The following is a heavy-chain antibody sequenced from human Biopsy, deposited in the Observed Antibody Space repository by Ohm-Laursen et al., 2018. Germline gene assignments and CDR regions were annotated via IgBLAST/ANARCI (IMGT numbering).Heavy chain of an antibody. D-gene: IGHD3-22*01. CDR1: GGSISNNNYY. CDR2: IFYRGST. V-gene: IGHV4-39*01. CDR3: ARDYDTSGYYYVS. J-gene: IGHJ5*02. Sequence: SETLSLTCTVSGGSISNNNYYWGWIRQPPGKGLEWIGGIFYRGSTHYKPSLKSRVNISVDTSKNQFSLKLNSVTAADTAVYYCARDYDTSGYYYVSWGQGTLVTVSS.